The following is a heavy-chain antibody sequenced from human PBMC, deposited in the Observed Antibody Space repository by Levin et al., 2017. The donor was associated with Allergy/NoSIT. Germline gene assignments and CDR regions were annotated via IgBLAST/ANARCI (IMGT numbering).Heavy chain of an antibody. CDR2: INHSGST. CDR1: GGSFSGYY. D-gene: IGHD6-13*01. CDR3: ARASSSSSWFDP. V-gene: IGHV4-34*01. J-gene: IGHJ5*02. Sequence: PSETLSLTCAVYGGSFSGYYWSWIRQPPGKGLEWIGEINHSGSTNYNPSLKSRVTISVDTSKNQFSLKLSSVTAADTAVYYCARASSSSSWFDPWGEGTLVTVS.